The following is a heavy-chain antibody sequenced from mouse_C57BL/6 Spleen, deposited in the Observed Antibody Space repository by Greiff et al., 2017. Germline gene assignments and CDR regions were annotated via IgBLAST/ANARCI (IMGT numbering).Heavy chain of an antibody. CDR1: GYTFTSYW. CDR3: AREGFTTVVAYYFDY. J-gene: IGHJ2*01. CDR2: IHPNSGST. Sequence: QVQLQQPGAELVKPGASVKLSCKASGYTFTSYWLHWVKQRPGQGLEWIGMIHPNSGSTNYNEKFKSKATLTVDKSSSTAYMQLSSLTSEDSAVYYCAREGFTTVVAYYFDYWGQGTTLTFSS. V-gene: IGHV1-64*01. D-gene: IGHD1-1*01.